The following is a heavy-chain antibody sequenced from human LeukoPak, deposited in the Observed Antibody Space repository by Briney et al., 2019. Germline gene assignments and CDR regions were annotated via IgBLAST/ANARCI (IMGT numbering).Heavy chain of an antibody. Sequence: SETLSLTCTVSGFSISSAYYWGWIRQPPGKGLEWIGSIYHTGRTYYNPSLKSRVTISVDTSKNQFSLKLSSVTAADTAVYYCARDLAGYSSGHDAFDIWGQGTMVTVSS. D-gene: IGHD6-19*01. CDR3: ARDLAGYSSGHDAFDI. CDR1: GFSISSAYY. V-gene: IGHV4-38-2*02. J-gene: IGHJ3*02. CDR2: IYHTGRT.